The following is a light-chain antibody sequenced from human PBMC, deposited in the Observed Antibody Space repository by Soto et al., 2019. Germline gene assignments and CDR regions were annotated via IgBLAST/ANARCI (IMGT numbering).Light chain of an antibody. J-gene: IGLJ3*02. CDR2: EVT. V-gene: IGLV2-8*01. CDR3: TSYVVNGIWV. Sequence: QYALTQHPYASGSPGQSVTISCTGTSSDVGAYKYVSWYQQYPGKAPKLLIYEVTKRPSGVPDRFSGSKSVNTASLTVSGRQAEDEDDYYCTSYVVNGIWVVGGGTKLTVL. CDR1: SSDVGAYKY.